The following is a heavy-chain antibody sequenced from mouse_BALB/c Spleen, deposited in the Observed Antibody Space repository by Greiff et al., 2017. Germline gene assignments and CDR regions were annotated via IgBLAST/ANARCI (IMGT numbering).Heavy chain of an antibody. CDR3: TRIDWSPYAMDY. J-gene: IGHJ4*01. CDR2: IRLKSNNYAT. D-gene: IGHD6-2*01. V-gene: IGHV6-6*02. CDR1: GFTFSNYW. Sequence: EVKVEESGGGLVQPGGSMKLSCVASGFTFSNYWMNWVRQSPEKGLEWVAEIRLKSNNYATHYAESVKGRFTISRDDSKSSVYLQMNNLRAEDTGIYYCTRIDWSPYAMDYWGQGTSVTVSS.